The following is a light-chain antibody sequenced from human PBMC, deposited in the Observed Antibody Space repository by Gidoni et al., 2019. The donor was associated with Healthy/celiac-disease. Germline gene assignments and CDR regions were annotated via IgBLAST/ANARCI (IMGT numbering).Light chain of an antibody. CDR2: KAS. J-gene: IGKJ1*01. CDR1: KSISSW. Sequence: DIQMTQSPSTLSASVGDRVTITCRASKSISSWLAWYQQKTGKAPKLLIYKASSLGSGVPSRFSGSGSGTEFTLTISSLQPDDFATYYCQQYNSWTFXXXTKVEIK. CDR3: QQYNSWT. V-gene: IGKV1-5*03.